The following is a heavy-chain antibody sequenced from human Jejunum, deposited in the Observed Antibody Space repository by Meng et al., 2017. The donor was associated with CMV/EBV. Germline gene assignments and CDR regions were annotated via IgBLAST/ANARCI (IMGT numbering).Heavy chain of an antibody. J-gene: IGHJ4*02. CDR2: MNPNRGTT. V-gene: IGHV1-8*01. CDR1: GYTFTSYD. Sequence: QGQLVQSGAEVKKPWASVKVSCKASGYTFTSYDINWVRQGTGQGLEWMGWMNPNRGTTGYAQKFQGRVTMTRNISKSTAYMDLSSLRSEDTAVYYCATGVADFEYWGQGTLVTVSS. D-gene: IGHD6-19*01. CDR3: ATGVADFEY.